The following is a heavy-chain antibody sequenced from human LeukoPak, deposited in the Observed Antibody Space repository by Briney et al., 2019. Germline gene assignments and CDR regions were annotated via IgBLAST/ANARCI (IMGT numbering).Heavy chain of an antibody. D-gene: IGHD2-2*01. CDR3: AKGGYCSSTSCYGDWFDP. Sequence: GGSLRLSCAASGFTFSSYAMSWVRQAPGKGLEWVAAISGSGGSKYYADSVKGRFTISRENYKTTLYMQMHSMRAEDTAVSYCAKGGYCSSTSCYGDWFDPWGQGTLVTVSS. J-gene: IGHJ5*02. V-gene: IGHV3-23*01. CDR1: GFTFSSYA. CDR2: ISGSGGSK.